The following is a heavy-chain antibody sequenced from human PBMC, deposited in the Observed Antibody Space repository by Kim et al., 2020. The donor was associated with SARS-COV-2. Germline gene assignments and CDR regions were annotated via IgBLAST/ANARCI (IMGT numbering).Heavy chain of an antibody. D-gene: IGHD3-10*01. Sequence: ASVKVSCKASGYTFTSYAMHWVRQAPGQRLEWMGWINAGNGNTKYSQKFQGRVTITRDTSASTAYMELSSLRSEDTAVYYCARYGSGSYNWFDPWGQGTLVTVSS. CDR3: ARYGSGSYNWFDP. V-gene: IGHV1-3*01. J-gene: IGHJ5*02. CDR1: GYTFTSYA. CDR2: INAGNGNT.